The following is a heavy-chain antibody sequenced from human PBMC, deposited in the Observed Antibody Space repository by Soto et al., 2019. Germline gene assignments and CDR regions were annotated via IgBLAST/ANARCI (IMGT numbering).Heavy chain of an antibody. V-gene: IGHV1-3*01. Sequence: GASVKVSCKASGYTFTSYAMHWVRQAPGQRLEWMGWINAGNGNTKYSQKFQGRVTITRDTSASTAYMELSSLRSEDTAVYYCAGENREMNYYYMDVWGKGNTVTVSS. CDR1: GYTFTSYA. CDR3: AGENREMNYYYMDV. CDR2: INAGNGNT. J-gene: IGHJ6*03.